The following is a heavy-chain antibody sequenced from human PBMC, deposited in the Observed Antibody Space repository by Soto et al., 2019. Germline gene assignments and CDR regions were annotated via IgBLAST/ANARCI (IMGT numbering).Heavy chain of an antibody. V-gene: IGHV3-23*01. CDR3: ATRMYSTSWYYFVS. J-gene: IGHJ4*02. Sequence: EVQLLESGGGFVQPGGSLRLSCAASGFTFTKYALSWVRQAPGKGLEWVSTIGGGSGSTSYADSVKGRFSISRENSKNTLYLQMSSLRAEDTALYYCATRMYSTSWYYFVSWGQGTLVTVSS. CDR1: GFTFTKYA. D-gene: IGHD6-13*01. CDR2: IGGGSGST.